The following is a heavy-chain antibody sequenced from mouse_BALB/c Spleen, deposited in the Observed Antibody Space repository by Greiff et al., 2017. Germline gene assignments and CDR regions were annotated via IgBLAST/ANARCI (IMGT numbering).Heavy chain of an antibody. J-gene: IGHJ1*01. CDR2: ISNNASGYTT. V-gene: IGHV7-3*02. D-gene: IGHD1-1*01. CDR1: GFTFTDYY. Sequence: EVMLVESGGGLVQPGGSLRLSCATSGFTFTDYYMSWVRQPPGKALEWLGSISNNASGYTTEYSASVKGRFTITSDNSQSILYLQMNTRRAEASATYYCARDVGLRLGYFDDWGEGTTVTVSS. CDR3: ARDVGLRLGYFDD.